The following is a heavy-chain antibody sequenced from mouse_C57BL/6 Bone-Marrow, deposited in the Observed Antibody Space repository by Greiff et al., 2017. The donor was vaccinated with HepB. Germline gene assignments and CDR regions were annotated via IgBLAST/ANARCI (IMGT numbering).Heavy chain of an antibody. J-gene: IGHJ1*03. CDR2: INYDGSST. Sequence: EVHLVESEGGLVQPGSSMKLSCTASGFTFSDYYMAWVRQVPEKGLEWVANINYDGSSTYYLDSLKSRFIISRDNAKNILYLQMSSLKSEDTATYYCARDEDYYGTSWYFDVWGTGTTVTVSS. CDR1: GFTFSDYY. CDR3: ARDEDYYGTSWYFDV. V-gene: IGHV5-16*01. D-gene: IGHD1-1*01.